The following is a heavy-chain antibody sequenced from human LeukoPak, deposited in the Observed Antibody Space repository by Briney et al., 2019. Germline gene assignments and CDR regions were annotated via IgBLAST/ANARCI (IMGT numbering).Heavy chain of an antibody. CDR2: IYYSGST. J-gene: IGHJ3*01. Sequence: SETLSLTCTVSGGSISSYYWSWIRQPPGKGLEWIGYIYYSGSTNYNPSLKSRVTISVDTSKNQFSLKLSSVTAADTAVYYCARDAHIRMAFDVWGQGTRVTVSS. V-gene: IGHV4-59*12. D-gene: IGHD3-10*01. CDR3: ARDAHIRMAFDV. CDR1: GGSISSYY.